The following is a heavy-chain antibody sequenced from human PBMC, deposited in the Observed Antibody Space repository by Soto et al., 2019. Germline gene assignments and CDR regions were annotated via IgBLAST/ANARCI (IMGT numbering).Heavy chain of an antibody. CDR1: GGSISSGGYY. CDR3: ARQLAARVIFDY. J-gene: IGHJ4*02. D-gene: IGHD6-13*01. Sequence: QVQLQESGPGLVKPSQTLSLTCTVSGGSISSGGYYWSWIRQHPGKGLEWIGYIYYSGSTYYNPSLKRRVTISVDTSKNQFSLNLSSVTAADTAVYYCARQLAARVIFDYWGQGTLVTVSS. V-gene: IGHV4-31*03. CDR2: IYYSGST.